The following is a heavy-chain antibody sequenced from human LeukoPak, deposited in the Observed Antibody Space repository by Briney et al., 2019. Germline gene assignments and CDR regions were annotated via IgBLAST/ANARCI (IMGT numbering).Heavy chain of an antibody. Sequence: PSETLSLTCTVSGGSISSYYWSWIRQPPGKGLEWIGYIYYSGSTNYNPSLKSRVTISEDTSKNQFSLKLSSVTAADTAVYYCARGVIVSKRGPKGYFDYWGQGTLVTVSS. CDR1: GGSISSYY. CDR3: ARGVIVSKRGPKGYFDY. CDR2: IYYSGST. V-gene: IGHV4-59*01. D-gene: IGHD5/OR15-5a*01. J-gene: IGHJ4*02.